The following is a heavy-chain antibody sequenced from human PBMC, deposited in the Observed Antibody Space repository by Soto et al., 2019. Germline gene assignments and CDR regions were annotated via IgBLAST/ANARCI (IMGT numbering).Heavy chain of an antibody. J-gene: IGHJ4*02. Sequence: PSETLSLTCTVSGGSISSSSYYWGWIRQPPGKGLEWIGSIYYSGSTYYNPSLKSRVTISVDTSKNQFSLKLSSVTAADTAVYYCASTLYYYDSSGYSIVGYFDYWGQGTLVTVS. CDR1: GGSISSSSYY. V-gene: IGHV4-39*01. CDR2: IYYSGST. D-gene: IGHD3-22*01. CDR3: ASTLYYYDSSGYSIVGYFDY.